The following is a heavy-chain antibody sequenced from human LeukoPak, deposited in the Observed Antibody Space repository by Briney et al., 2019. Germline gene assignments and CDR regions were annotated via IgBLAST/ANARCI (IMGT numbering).Heavy chain of an antibody. V-gene: IGHV3-30*04. Sequence: GGSLRLSCAASGFTFSSYAMHWVRQAPGKGLEWVAVISYDGSNKYNVDSVKGRFTISRDNSTSTLYLQMNSLRAEGTAVYYCARGGRDVWGSLDYWGQGTLVTVSS. CDR3: ARGGRDVWGSLDY. CDR2: ISYDGSNK. CDR1: GFTFSSYA. D-gene: IGHD3-16*01. J-gene: IGHJ4*02.